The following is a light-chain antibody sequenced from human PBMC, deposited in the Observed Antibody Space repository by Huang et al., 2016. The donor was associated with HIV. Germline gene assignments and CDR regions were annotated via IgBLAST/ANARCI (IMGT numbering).Light chain of an antibody. CDR1: QSVNNNF. Sequence: EIVLRQSPGTLSLSPGERATLSCRASQSVNNNFLAWYQQKPGQAPKLLLYGASRRAAGFPDRFSGNGSGTDFTLTITRLEPEDFALYYCQQYGALLTFGGGTNVEIK. J-gene: IGKJ4*01. CDR2: GAS. V-gene: IGKV3-20*01. CDR3: QQYGALLT.